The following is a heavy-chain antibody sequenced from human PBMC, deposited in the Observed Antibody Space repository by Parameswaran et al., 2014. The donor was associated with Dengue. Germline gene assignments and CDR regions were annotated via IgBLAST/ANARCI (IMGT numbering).Heavy chain of an antibody. CDR2: IYTGNTNT. D-gene: IGHD1-26*01. CDR3: ATRKALSGTYGQAEFDY. V-gene: IGHV3-23*03. J-gene: IGHJ4*02. Sequence: GSLRLSCAASGLTFSNYAMNWVRQAPGKGLEWVAVIYTGNTNTYYADSAKGRFTISRDNSKNTVYLQMNSLRAEDTAIYYCATRKALSGTYGQAEFDYWGQGTLVTVSS. CDR1: GLTFSNYA.